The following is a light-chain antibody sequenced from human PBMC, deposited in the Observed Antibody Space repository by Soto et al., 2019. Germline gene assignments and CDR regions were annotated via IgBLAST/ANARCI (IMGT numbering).Light chain of an antibody. J-gene: IGLJ2*01. CDR2: GNS. CDR1: SSNIGAGYD. Sequence: QAVVTQPPSVSGAPGQRATISCTGSSSNIGAGYDVHWYQQLPGTAPKLLIYGNSNRPSGVPDRFSGSKSGTSASLAITGLQAEDEADYYCQSYDSSLSAYVVFGGGTKVTVL. CDR3: QSYDSSLSAYVV. V-gene: IGLV1-40*01.